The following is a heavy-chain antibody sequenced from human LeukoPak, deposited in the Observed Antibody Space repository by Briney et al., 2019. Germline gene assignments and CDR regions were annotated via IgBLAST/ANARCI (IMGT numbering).Heavy chain of an antibody. CDR1: GFTFSSYA. Sequence: GGSLRLSCAASGFTFSSYAMSWVRQAPGKGLEWVSGISGTGGSTYYADSVKGRFTISRDNSKNTLYLQMNSLRAEDTAVYYRAKEEFGDPFVPPPPWFDLWGQGTLVTVSS. CDR2: ISGTGGST. CDR3: AKEEFGDPFVPPPPWFDL. J-gene: IGHJ5*02. D-gene: IGHD3-10*01. V-gene: IGHV3-23*01.